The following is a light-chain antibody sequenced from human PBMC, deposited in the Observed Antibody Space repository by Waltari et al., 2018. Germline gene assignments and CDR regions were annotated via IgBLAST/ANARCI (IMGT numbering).Light chain of an antibody. CDR1: QGISNF. Sequence: IQLTQSPSTLSASVGDRVTITCRASQGISNFLAWYQQKPGKAPEVLIFAASTLRTGVPSRFSGRGSGTDFTLTISSLQPEDFATYFCQQLDTYPRTFGQGTKVESK. CDR2: AAS. CDR3: QQLDTYPRT. J-gene: IGKJ1*01. V-gene: IGKV1-9*01.